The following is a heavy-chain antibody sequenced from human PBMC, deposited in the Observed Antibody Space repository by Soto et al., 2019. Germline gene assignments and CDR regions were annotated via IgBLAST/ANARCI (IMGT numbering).Heavy chain of an antibody. V-gene: IGHV3-15*01. CDR1: GFTFSNAW. CDR2: IKSKTDGGTT. CDR3: TTGQPGYCSRGSCYSPLYYYYYMDV. D-gene: IGHD2-15*01. J-gene: IGHJ6*03. Sequence: GGSLRLSCAASGFTFSNAWMSWVRQAPGKGLEWVGRIKSKTDGGTTDYAAPVKGRFTISRVDSKKTLYLQMNSLKTEDTAVYYCTTGQPGYCSRGSCYSPLYYYYYMDVWGKGTTVTVSS.